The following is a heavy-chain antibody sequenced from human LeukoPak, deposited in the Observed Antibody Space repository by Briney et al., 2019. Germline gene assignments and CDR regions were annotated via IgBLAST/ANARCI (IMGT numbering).Heavy chain of an antibody. D-gene: IGHD3-16*02. Sequence: PGVSLRLSCAASGFSFGTYAMSWVRQAPGKGLEWVSGVNGNGASTSYADSVKGRFTIFRDNSKNTVYLQMNSLRVEDTAVYYCAKSLYGGCDYWGQGTVVTVSS. CDR3: AKSLYGGCDY. V-gene: IGHV3-23*01. CDR1: GFSFGTYA. CDR2: VNGNGAST. J-gene: IGHJ4*02.